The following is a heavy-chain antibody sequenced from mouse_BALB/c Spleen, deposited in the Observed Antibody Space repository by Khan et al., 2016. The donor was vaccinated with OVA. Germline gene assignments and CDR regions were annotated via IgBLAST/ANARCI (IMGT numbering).Heavy chain of an antibody. CDR1: GYTFTSYT. Sequence: QVQLKESGAELARPGASVKMSCKASGYTFTSYTMHWIKQRPGQGLEWIGYINPSNSYTNYNQKFKDKATLTADKSSSTAYMQLSSLTSEDSAVYYCASEGAHYWSDGWFAYWGQGTLVTVSA. V-gene: IGHV1-4*01. D-gene: IGHD2-14*01. CDR3: ASEGAHYWSDGWFAY. J-gene: IGHJ3*01. CDR2: INPSNSYT.